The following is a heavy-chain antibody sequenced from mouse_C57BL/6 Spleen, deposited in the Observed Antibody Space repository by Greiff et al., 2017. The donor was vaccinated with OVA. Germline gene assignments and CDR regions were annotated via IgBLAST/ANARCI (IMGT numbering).Heavy chain of an antibody. CDR3: ARYGRMDYFDY. Sequence: EVQLQQSGAELVRPGASVKLSCTASGFNIKDYYMHWVKQRPEQGLEWIGRIDPEDGDTEYAPKFQGKATMTADTSSNTAYLQLSSLTSEDTAVYYCARYGRMDYFDYWGQGTTLTVSS. J-gene: IGHJ2*01. CDR1: GFNIKDYY. V-gene: IGHV14-1*01. D-gene: IGHD1-1*01. CDR2: IDPEDGDT.